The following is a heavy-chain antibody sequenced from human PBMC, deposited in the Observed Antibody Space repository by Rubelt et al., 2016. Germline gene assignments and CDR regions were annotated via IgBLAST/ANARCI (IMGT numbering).Heavy chain of an antibody. D-gene: IGHD4/OR15-4a*01. CDR1: GDSISRYS. Sequence: QVQLQESGPGLVKPSETLSLTCTVSGDSISRYSWSWIRQPPGKGLEWIGSIKYSGNTYYNPSLKSRSTISVDTPKNQFSPNRSVRTAAETAVYFCAGHELTDSGDPTWFDPWGQGTLVTVSS. CDR3: AGHELTDSGDPTWFDP. CDR2: IKYSGNT. V-gene: IGHV4-59*04. J-gene: IGHJ5*02.